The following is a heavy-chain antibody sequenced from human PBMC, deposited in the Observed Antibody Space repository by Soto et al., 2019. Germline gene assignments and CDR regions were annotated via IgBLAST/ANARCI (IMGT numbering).Heavy chain of an antibody. CDR2: ILPVFDTP. D-gene: IGHD2-2*01. J-gene: IGHJ5*02. CDR1: GCTFSSYA. V-gene: IGHV1-69*13. Sequence: VAAVKVSCKASGCTFSSYAISWVRQAPGQGLEWMGGILPVFDTPNYAQKFLDRLTITADESTSTAYMELNSLTSEDTAVYYCARVRAEGHCTRASCSYNWFDPWGPGTLITVSS. CDR3: ARVRAEGHCTRASCSYNWFDP.